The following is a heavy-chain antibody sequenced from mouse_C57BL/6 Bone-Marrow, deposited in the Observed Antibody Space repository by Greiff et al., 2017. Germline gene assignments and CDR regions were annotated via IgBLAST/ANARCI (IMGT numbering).Heavy chain of an antibody. CDR2: FYPGSGSI. J-gene: IGHJ3*01. V-gene: IGHV1-62-2*01. D-gene: IGHD1-1*01. CDR1: GYTFTEYT. CDR3: ARDEANYGSSYGWFAY. Sequence: QVQLKQPGAELVKPGASVKLSCKASGYTFTEYTIHWVKQRSGQGLEWIGWFYPGSGSIKYNEKFKDKATLTADKSSSTVYMELSRLTSEDSAVYFCARDEANYGSSYGWFAYWGQGTLVTVSA.